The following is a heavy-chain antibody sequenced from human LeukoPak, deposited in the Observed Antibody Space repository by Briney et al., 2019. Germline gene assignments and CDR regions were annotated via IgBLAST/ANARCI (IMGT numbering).Heavy chain of an antibody. CDR1: GGSISSYY. CDR3: ARHYYDSSDSYSFDY. V-gene: IGHV4-59*08. Sequence: SETLSLTCTVSGGSISSYYWRWVRQPPGKGLEWVGYIYYSGSTNYNPSLNSRVTISVDTSKNQFSLKLSSVTAADTAVYYCARHYYDSSDSYSFDYWGQGTLVTVSS. J-gene: IGHJ4*02. D-gene: IGHD3-22*01. CDR2: IYYSGST.